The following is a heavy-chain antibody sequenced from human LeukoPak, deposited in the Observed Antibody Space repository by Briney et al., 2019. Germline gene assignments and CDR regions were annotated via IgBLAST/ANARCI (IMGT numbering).Heavy chain of an antibody. CDR2: IYTSGST. CDR3: ARVGNSGWYNPLDY. CDR1: GGSISSYY. V-gene: IGHV4-4*07. Sequence: SETLSLTCTVSGGSISSYYWSWIRQPAGKGLEWIGRIYTSGSTNYNPSLKSRVTMSVDTSKNQFSLKLSSVIAADTAVYYCARVGNSGWYNPLDYWGQGTLVTVSS. D-gene: IGHD6-19*01. J-gene: IGHJ4*02.